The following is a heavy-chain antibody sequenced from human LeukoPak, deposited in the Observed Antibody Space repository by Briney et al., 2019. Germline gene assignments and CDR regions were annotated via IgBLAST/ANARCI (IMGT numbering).Heavy chain of an antibody. CDR2: ISTQNDNT. J-gene: IGHJ4*02. D-gene: IGHD6-13*01. V-gene: IGHV1-18*01. CDR3: ARGAQQMDS. CDR1: GYTFTTYG. Sequence: ASVKVSCKASGYTFTTYGITWVRRAPGQGLEWMGLISTQNDNTNCAQNFQGRVTMTTDTSTTTTYMELRSLRSDDTAVYYCARGAQQMDSWGQGTLVTVSS.